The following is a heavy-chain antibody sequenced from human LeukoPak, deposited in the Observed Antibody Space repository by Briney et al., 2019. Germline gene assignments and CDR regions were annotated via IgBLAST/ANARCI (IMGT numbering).Heavy chain of an antibody. J-gene: IGHJ3*02. Sequence: PGGSLRLSCAASGFTFSSYGMHWVRQAPGKGLEWVAVISYDGSNKYYADSVKGRFTISRDNSKNTLYLQMNSLRAEDTAVYYCAKDMVVWGVDDAFDIWGQGTMVTVSS. CDR2: ISYDGSNK. CDR3: AKDMVVWGVDDAFDI. V-gene: IGHV3-30*18. D-gene: IGHD3-10*01. CDR1: GFTFSSYG.